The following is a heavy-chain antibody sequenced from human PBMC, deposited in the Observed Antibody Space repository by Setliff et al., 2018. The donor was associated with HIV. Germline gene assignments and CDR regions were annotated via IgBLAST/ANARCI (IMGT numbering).Heavy chain of an antibody. CDR2: INHRGTT. CDR3: ARPRLWRDAFDI. V-gene: IGHV4-34*01. CDR1: GGSFSGYY. J-gene: IGHJ3*02. D-gene: IGHD1-1*01. Sequence: SETLSLTCTVYGGSFSGYYWSWIRQPPGMGLEWIGEINHRGTTNSNPSLKRRVTISVDTSKSQFSLRLSSVTAADTAVYYCARPRLWRDAFDIWGQGAMVTVSS.